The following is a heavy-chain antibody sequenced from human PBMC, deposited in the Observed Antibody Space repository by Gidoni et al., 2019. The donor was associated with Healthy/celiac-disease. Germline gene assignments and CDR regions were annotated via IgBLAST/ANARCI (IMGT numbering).Heavy chain of an antibody. CDR1: GFTFSSYW. J-gene: IGHJ3*02. Sequence: EVQLVESGGGLVQPGGSLRLSCAASGFTFSSYWMSWVRHAPGKGLEWVANIKQDGSEKYYVYSVKGRFTISRDNAKNSLYLQMNSLRAEDTAVYYCARVLGDCSGGNCYSPVNDAFDIWGQGTMVTVSS. V-gene: IGHV3-7*01. D-gene: IGHD2-15*01. CDR2: IKQDGSEK. CDR3: ARVLGDCSGGNCYSPVNDAFDI.